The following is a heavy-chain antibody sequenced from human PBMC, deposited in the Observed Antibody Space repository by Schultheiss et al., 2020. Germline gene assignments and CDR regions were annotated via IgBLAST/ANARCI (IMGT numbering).Heavy chain of an antibody. J-gene: IGHJ3*02. CDR2: TNPKSGDS. V-gene: IGHV1-2*02. Sequence: GESLKISCKASGGTFTSYYIHWVRQAPGQGLQWMGWTNPKSGDSHSSQNFQGRVTLTRATSINTAYMELSSLTSDDTAMYYCARGPRDAVDMWGPGTMVTVSS. CDR3: ARGPRDAVDM. CDR1: GGTFTSYY.